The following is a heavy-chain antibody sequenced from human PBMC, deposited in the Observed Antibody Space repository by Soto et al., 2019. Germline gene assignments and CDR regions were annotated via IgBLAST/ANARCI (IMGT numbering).Heavy chain of an antibody. D-gene: IGHD3-3*01. CDR3: ARDGSFYDFWSDY. Sequence: GGSLRLSCAASGFTFSRYAIHWVRQAPGKGLEWVAVISYDGSNKYYADSVKGRFTISRDNSKNTLYLQMNSLRAEDTAVYYCARDGSFYDFWSDYWGQGTLVTVSS. CDR2: ISYDGSNK. V-gene: IGHV3-30-3*01. J-gene: IGHJ4*02. CDR1: GFTFSRYA.